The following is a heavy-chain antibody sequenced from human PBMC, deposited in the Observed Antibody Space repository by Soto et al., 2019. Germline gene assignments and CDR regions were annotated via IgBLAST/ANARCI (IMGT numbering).Heavy chain of an antibody. CDR2: ISAYNGNT. CDR3: ARDRSLWFGELLGYYYYGMDV. J-gene: IGHJ6*02. V-gene: IGHV1-18*01. Sequence: ASVKVSCKASGYTFTSYGISWVRQAPGQGLEWMGWISAYNGNTNYAQKLQGRVTMTTDTSTSTAYMELRSLRSDDTAVYYCARDRSLWFGELLGYYYYGMDVWGQGTTVTVSS. D-gene: IGHD3-10*01. CDR1: GYTFTSYG.